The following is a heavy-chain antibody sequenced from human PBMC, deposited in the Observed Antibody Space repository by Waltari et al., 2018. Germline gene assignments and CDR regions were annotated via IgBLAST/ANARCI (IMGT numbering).Heavy chain of an antibody. D-gene: IGHD2-2*01. Sequence: VQLVESGGGLVQPGGSLRLSCAASGFTFSSYSMNWVRQAPGKGLEWVAVIWYDVSNKYYADSVKGRFTISRDNSKNTLYLQMNSLRAEDTAVYYCARDNGGYCSSTSCFFDYWGQGTLVTVSS. J-gene: IGHJ4*02. V-gene: IGHV3-33*08. CDR2: IWYDVSNK. CDR1: GFTFSSYS. CDR3: ARDNGGYCSSTSCFFDY.